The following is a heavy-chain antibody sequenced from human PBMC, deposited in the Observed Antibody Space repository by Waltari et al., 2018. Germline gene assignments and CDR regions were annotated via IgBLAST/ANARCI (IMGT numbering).Heavy chain of an antibody. Sequence: QVQLVQSGAEVKKPGSSVKVSCTASGGTFSSYAISWVRQAHGQGLEWMGGIIPIFGTANYAQKFQGRVTITADESTSTAYMELSSLRSEDTAVYYCARENWTHFHYYYYYGMDVWGQGTTVTVSS. V-gene: IGHV1-69*01. CDR3: ARENWTHFHYYYYYGMDV. CDR2: IIPIFGTA. J-gene: IGHJ6*02. D-gene: IGHD1-1*01. CDR1: GGTFSSYA.